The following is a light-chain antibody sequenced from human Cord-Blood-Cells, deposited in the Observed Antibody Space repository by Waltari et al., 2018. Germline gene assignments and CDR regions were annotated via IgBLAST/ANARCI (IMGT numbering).Light chain of an antibody. V-gene: IGLV3-21*03. CDR1: KIGRKR. CDR2: DDS. J-gene: IGLJ2*01. Sequence: SYVLTQPPSVSVAPGKTARITWGGNKIGRKRGHWYKQKPAPAPVLVVYDDSDRPSGIPVRFSGANSGNTATLTISRVEAGDEADYFCQVWDSSSDHVVFGGGTKLTVL. CDR3: QVWDSSSDHVV.